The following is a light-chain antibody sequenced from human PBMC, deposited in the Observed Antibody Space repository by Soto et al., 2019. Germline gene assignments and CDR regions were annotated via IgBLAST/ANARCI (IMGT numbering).Light chain of an antibody. CDR1: SSDVGGYNY. CDR3: SSYSGSNNLVV. CDR2: EVS. V-gene: IGLV2-8*01. J-gene: IGLJ2*01. Sequence: QSALTQPPSASGSPGQSVTISCTGTSSDVGGYNYVSWYQQHPGKAPKLMIYEVSKRPSGVPDRFSGSKSGNTASLTVSGHHAEDEADYYCSSYSGSNNLVVFGGGTKLTV.